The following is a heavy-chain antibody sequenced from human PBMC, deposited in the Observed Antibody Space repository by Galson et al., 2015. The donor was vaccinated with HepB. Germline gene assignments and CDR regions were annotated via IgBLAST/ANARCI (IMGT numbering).Heavy chain of an antibody. CDR3: ARSARLPDYYFDL. Sequence: SVKVSCKASGYTFGSYDINWVRQATGQGLEWMGWMNPNSGNTGYAQKFQGRVTMTRDTSISTAYMELTSLTSEDTAVYYCARSARLPDYYFDLWGRGTLVTVSS. J-gene: IGHJ2*01. D-gene: IGHD6-25*01. V-gene: IGHV1-8*01. CDR1: GYTFGSYD. CDR2: MNPNSGNT.